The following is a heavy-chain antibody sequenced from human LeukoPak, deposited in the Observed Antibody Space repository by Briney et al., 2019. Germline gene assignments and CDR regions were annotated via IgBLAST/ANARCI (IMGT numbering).Heavy chain of an antibody. CDR1: GFTFDDYA. CDR2: INWNGGST. Sequence: PGESLKISCAASGFTFDDYAMNWVRQAPGKGLEWVSGINWNGGSTYYRDSVKGRFTISRDNAKNSLYLQMNSLRAEDTALYYCARVKGSGYRNSIDYWGQGTLVTVSS. D-gene: IGHD3-3*01. CDR3: ARVKGSGYRNSIDY. V-gene: IGHV3-20*04. J-gene: IGHJ4*02.